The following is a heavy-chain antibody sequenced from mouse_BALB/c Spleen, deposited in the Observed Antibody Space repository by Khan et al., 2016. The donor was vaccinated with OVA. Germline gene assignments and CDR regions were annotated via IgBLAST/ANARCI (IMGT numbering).Heavy chain of an antibody. CDR2: ISYSGGT. J-gene: IGHJ2*01. Sequence: EVKLEVSGPGLVKPSQSLSLTCTVTGYSITSGYAWNWIRQFPGNKLEWMGYISYSGGTSYNPSLKSRISITRDTSKNQFFLQLNSVTTEDTSTXYCARRNYDWYYFDYWGQGTPLTVSS. CDR3: ARRNYDWYYFDY. CDR1: GYSITSGYA. V-gene: IGHV3-2*02. D-gene: IGHD2-4*01.